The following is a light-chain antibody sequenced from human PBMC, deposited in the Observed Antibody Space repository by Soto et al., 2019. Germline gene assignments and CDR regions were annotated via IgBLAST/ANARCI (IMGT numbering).Light chain of an antibody. Sequence: QSALTQPASVSGSPGQSITISCTGTSSDVGGYDYVSWYQQYAGKAPKLTIYNVRNRPSGVSSRFSGYKSGNTASLTISGLQPEDEADYFCSSYTNSGTVLFGGGTKLTVL. J-gene: IGLJ2*01. CDR1: SSDVGGYDY. CDR2: NVR. CDR3: SSYTNSGTVL. V-gene: IGLV2-14*01.